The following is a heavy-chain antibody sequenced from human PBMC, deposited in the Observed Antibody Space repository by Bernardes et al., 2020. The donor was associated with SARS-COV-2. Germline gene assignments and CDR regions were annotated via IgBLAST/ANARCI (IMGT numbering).Heavy chain of an antibody. D-gene: IGHD5-12*01. CDR3: ARDGRYSGYDYGFGY. V-gene: IGHV1-18*01. CDR2: ISAYNGNT. J-gene: IGHJ4*02. Sequence: ASVKVSCKASGYTFTSYGISWVRQAPGQGLEWMGWISAYNGNTNYAQKLQGRVTMTTDTSTSTAYMELRSLRSDDTAVYYCARDGRYSGYDYGFGYWGQGTLVTVSS. CDR1: GYTFTSYG.